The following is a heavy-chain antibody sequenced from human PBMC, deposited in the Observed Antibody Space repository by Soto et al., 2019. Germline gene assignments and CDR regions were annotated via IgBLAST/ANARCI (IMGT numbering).Heavy chain of an antibody. Sequence: QLQLQESGPGLVKPSETLSLTCSVSGGSIRSSSYWGWIRQPPGKGLEWIGSIYSTGSTYYNPSLNSPVTLSVDPSKNQFSLHLISVTAADTAVSYCRRRSRFGTDVWGQGTAVTVSS. CDR2: IYSTGST. V-gene: IGHV4-39*01. J-gene: IGHJ6*02. CDR3: RRRSRFGTDV. D-gene: IGHD6-13*01. CDR1: GGSIRSSSY.